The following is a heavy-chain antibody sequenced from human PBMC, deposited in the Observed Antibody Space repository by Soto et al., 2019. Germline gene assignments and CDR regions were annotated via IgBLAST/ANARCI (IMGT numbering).Heavy chain of an antibody. J-gene: IGHJ6*02. Sequence: QVQLVQSGAEVKKPGSSVKVSCKASGGTFSSYAISWVRQAPGQGLEWMGGSIPIFGTANYAQKFQGRVTFPADEASSRGCMEVSSVRSEDTDVYYCARGGSSWIPLGYGMAVWGRGSTVTVSS. D-gene: IGHD6-13*01. CDR3: ARGGSSWIPLGYGMAV. CDR2: SIPIFGTA. CDR1: GGTFSSYA. V-gene: IGHV1-69*12.